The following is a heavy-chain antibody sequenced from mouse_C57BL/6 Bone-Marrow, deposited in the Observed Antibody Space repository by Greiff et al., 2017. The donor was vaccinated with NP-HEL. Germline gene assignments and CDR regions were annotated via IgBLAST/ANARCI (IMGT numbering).Heavy chain of an antibody. CDR1: GFTFSSYG. CDR3: ARPTTVVEDY. Sequence: EVKVVESGGDLVKPGGSLKLSCAASGFTFSSYGMSWVRQTPDKRLEWVATISSGGSYTYYPDSVKGRFTISRDNAKNTLYLQMSSLKSEDTAMYYCARPTTVVEDYWGQGTSVTVSS. J-gene: IGHJ4*01. D-gene: IGHD1-1*01. CDR2: ISSGGSYT. V-gene: IGHV5-6*01.